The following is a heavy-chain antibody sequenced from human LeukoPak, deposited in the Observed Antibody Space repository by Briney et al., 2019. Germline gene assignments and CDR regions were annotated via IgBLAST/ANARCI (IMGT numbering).Heavy chain of an antibody. CDR3: ARVYCSSTSCYETRFDP. V-gene: IGHV1-69*06. J-gene: IGHJ5*02. D-gene: IGHD2-2*01. CDR2: HIPIFGTA. Sequence: SVKLFCKASGGTFRSYAISWVRQAPGQGLEWRGGHIPIFGTANYAQKFQGRVTITADKSTSTAYMELSSLRSEDTAVYYCARVYCSSTSCYETRFDPWGQGTLVTVSS. CDR1: GGTFRSYA.